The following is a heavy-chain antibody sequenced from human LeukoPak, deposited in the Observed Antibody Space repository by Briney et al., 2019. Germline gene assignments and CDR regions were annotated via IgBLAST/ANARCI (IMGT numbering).Heavy chain of an antibody. V-gene: IGHV4-39*07. CDR1: GGSISSSSYY. CDR2: IYYSGST. D-gene: IGHD6-13*01. Sequence: SSETLSLTCTVSGGSISSSSYYWGWIRQPPGKGLEWIGSIYYSGSTHYNPSLKSRVTISVDTSKNQFSLKLSSVTAADTAVYHCARDVTAAFDYWGQGTLVTVSS. CDR3: ARDVTAAFDY. J-gene: IGHJ4*02.